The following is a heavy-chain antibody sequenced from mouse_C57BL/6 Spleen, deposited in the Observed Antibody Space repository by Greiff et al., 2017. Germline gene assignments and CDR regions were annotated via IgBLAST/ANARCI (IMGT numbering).Heavy chain of an antibody. CDR2: IRSKSSNYAT. CDR3: VRDYYGSSLSYWYFDV. Sequence: EVQVVESGGGLVQPKGSLKLSCAASGFTFNTYAMHWVRQAPGKGLEWVARIRSKSSNYATYYADSVKDRFTISRDDSQSMLYLQMNNLKTEDTAMYYCVRDYYGSSLSYWYFDVWGTGTTVTVSS. D-gene: IGHD1-1*01. V-gene: IGHV10-3*01. CDR1: GFTFNTYA. J-gene: IGHJ1*03.